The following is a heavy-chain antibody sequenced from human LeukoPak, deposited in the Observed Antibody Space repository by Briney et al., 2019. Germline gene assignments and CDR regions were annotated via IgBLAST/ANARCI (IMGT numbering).Heavy chain of an antibody. CDR2: ISTYNGDT. J-gene: IGHJ4*02. D-gene: IGHD6-19*01. CDR3: TRDPSNSSGWYIYFDY. V-gene: IGHV1-18*01. CDR1: GYAFKKYA. Sequence: SVKVSCKASGYAFKKYAISWVRQAPGQGLEWLGWISTYNGDTNYAQNFKGRVTMTTDTSSSTAYMELRSLRSDDTAVYYCTRDPSNSSGWYIYFDYWGQGALVTVSS.